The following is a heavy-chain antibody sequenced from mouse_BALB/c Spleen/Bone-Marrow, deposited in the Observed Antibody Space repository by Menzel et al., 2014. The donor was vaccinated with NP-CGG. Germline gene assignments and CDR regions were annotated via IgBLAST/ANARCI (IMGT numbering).Heavy chain of an antibody. V-gene: IGHV14-3*02. CDR2: IDPANGNT. D-gene: IGHD2-4*01. CDR3: ALCYHYDVGY. CDR1: GLNIKDTY. J-gene: IGHJ2*01. Sequence: EVQLQQSGAELVKPWASVKLSCTASGLNIKDTYMHWVKQRPEQGLEWIGRIDPANGNTKYDPKFQGKATITADTSSNTAYLQLSSLTSEDTAVYYCALCYHYDVGYWGQGTTLTVSS.